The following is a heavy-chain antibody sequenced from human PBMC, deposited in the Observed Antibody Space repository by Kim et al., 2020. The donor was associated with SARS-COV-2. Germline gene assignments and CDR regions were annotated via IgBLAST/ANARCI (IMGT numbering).Heavy chain of an antibody. Sequence: GGSLRLSCAASGFTFSSYAMSWVRQAPGKGLEWVSVIYSGGSSTYYADSVKGRFTISRDNSKNTLYLQMNSLRAEDTAVYYCTKGGFGELWFWFDPWGQGTLVTVSS. CDR3: TKGGFGELWFWFDP. CDR1: GFTFSSYA. V-gene: IGHV3-23*03. CDR2: IYSGGSST. J-gene: IGHJ5*02. D-gene: IGHD3-10*01.